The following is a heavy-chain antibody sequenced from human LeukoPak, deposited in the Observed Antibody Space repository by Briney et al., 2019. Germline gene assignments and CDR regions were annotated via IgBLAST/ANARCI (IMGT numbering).Heavy chain of an antibody. D-gene: IGHD2-15*01. V-gene: IGHV3-23*01. CDR1: GFTFSGNA. CDR2: ISPTGTRT. J-gene: IGHJ4*02. Sequence: GFLRPLCAASGFTFSGNAVSWVRQAPGKGLEGVSTISPTGTRTYYAYSVKGRFTISRDNSKDTLYLQMNSLRAGDTAVYYCAKQISGQGWGQGTLVTVSS. CDR3: AKQISGQG.